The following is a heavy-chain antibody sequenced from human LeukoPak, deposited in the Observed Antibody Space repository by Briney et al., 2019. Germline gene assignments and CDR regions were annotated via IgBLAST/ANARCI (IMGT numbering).Heavy chain of an antibody. CDR1: GFTFSRSS. Sequence: SGGSLRLSCAASGFTFSRSSMNRVRQAPGKGLEWVSSISSGSSYIYYTDSVKGRFTISRDNAKNSLYLQMNSLRAEDTAVYYCARDLFSTYWGQGTLVTVSS. V-gene: IGHV3-21*01. D-gene: IGHD2/OR15-2a*01. CDR3: ARDLFSTY. CDR2: ISSGSSYI. J-gene: IGHJ4*02.